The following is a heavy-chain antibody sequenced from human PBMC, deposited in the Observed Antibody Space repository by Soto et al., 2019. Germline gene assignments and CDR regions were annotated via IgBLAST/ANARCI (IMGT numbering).Heavy chain of an antibody. V-gene: IGHV1-69*02. CDR1: GGTFSSYT. CDR2: IIPILGIA. CDR3: ATLPGRQWLVFRYY. J-gene: IGHJ4*02. Sequence: QVQLVQSGAEVKKPRSSVKVSCKASGGTFSSYTISWVRQAPGQGLEWMGRIIPILGIANYAQKFQGRVTITADKSTSTAYMELSSMRSKDTAVYCCATLPGRQWLVFRYYWGQGTLVTVSS. D-gene: IGHD6-19*01.